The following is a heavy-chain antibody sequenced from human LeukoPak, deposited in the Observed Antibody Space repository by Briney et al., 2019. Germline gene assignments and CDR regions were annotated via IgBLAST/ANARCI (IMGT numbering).Heavy chain of an antibody. CDR1: GFTFSSYG. Sequence: GGTLRLSCAASGFTFSSYGMSWVRQAPGKGLEWVSAISGSGGSTYYADSVKGRFTISRDNSKNTLYLQMNSMRAEDTAVYYCAKAEWYSSGWAGTIWGQGTLVTVSS. D-gene: IGHD6-19*01. J-gene: IGHJ4*02. CDR3: AKAEWYSSGWAGTI. V-gene: IGHV3-23*01. CDR2: ISGSGGST.